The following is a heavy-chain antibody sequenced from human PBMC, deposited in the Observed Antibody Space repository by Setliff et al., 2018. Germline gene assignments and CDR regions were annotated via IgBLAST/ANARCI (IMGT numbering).Heavy chain of an antibody. CDR1: GGSIRNYY. CDR3: AKVPITKVYFYMDV. CDR2: IYYSGNT. D-gene: IGHD3-10*01. Sequence: PSETLSLTCTVSGGSIRNYYWSWIRQPPGKGLEWIGYIYYSGNTNYNPSLKSRVTISVDTSKNQFSLKLSSVTAADTAVYYCAKVPITKVYFYMDVWGKGTTVTVSS. J-gene: IGHJ6*03. V-gene: IGHV4-59*08.